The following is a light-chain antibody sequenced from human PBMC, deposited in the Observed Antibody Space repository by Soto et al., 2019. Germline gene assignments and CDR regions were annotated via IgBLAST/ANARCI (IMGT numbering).Light chain of an antibody. CDR1: SSDVGSYNL. CDR2: EGS. V-gene: IGLV2-23*01. Sequence: QSVLTQPASVYGSPGQSITISCTGTSSDVGSYNLVSWYQQHPGKAPKLMIYEGSKRPSGVSNRSSGSKSGNTAPLTISGLQAEDEADYYCCSYAGSSTSYVFGTGNKVTVL. CDR3: CSYAGSSTSYV. J-gene: IGLJ1*01.